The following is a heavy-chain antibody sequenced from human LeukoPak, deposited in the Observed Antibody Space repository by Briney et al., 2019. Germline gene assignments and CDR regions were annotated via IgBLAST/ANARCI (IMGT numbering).Heavy chain of an antibody. CDR1: GFTFSDYY. CDR3: ARVSYSGYLDY. CDR2: ISSSSSTI. Sequence: GGSLRLSCAASGFTFSDYYMSWIRQAPGKGLEWVSYISSSSSTIYYADSVKGRFTISRDNAKNSLYLQMNSLRAEDTAVYYCARVSYSGYLDYWGQGTLVTVSS. V-gene: IGHV3-11*04. J-gene: IGHJ4*02. D-gene: IGHD1-26*01.